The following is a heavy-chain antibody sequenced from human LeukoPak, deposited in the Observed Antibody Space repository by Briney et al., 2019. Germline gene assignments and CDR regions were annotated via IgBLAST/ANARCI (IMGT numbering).Heavy chain of an antibody. CDR3: ATDVRWDQLLYWDAFDI. D-gene: IGHD2-2*02. Sequence: ASVKVSCKASGYTFTSYDINWVRQATGQGLEWMGWMNPNSGNTGYAQKFQGRVTMTRNTSISTAYMELSSLRSEDTAVYYCATDVRWDQLLYWDAFDIWGQGTMVTVSS. CDR2: MNPNSGNT. V-gene: IGHV1-8*01. J-gene: IGHJ3*02. CDR1: GYTFTSYD.